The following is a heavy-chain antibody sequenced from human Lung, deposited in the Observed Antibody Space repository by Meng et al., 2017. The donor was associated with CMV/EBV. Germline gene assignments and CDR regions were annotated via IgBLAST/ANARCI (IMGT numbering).Heavy chain of an antibody. D-gene: IGHD6-19*01. Sequence: VQPQESGPGLGKPSGTLSLTCAVSGGSISSSNWWSWVRQPPGKGLEWIGEIYHSGSTNYNPSLKSRVTISVDKSKNQFSLKLSSVTAADTAVYYCASFPPPGKQWLVTDYWGQGTLVTVSS. V-gene: IGHV4-4*02. CDR1: GGSISSSNW. CDR3: ASFPPPGKQWLVTDY. J-gene: IGHJ4*02. CDR2: IYHSGST.